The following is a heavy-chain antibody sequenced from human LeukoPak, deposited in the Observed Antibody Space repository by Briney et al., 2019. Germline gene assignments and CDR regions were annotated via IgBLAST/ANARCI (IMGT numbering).Heavy chain of an antibody. J-gene: IGHJ4*02. CDR2: ISPYNGDT. D-gene: IGHD2-2*01. CDR3: ALRPAAIPYYFDF. CDR1: GYTFTIYG. Sequence: AAVTVSFTAAGYTFTIYGISWVRQAPGQGREWMAWISPYNGDTNYAQRLQGRVTLTTDTSTTTAYMELRSLRSDDTAVYYCALRPAAIPYYFDFWGQGTLVTVSS. V-gene: IGHV1-18*04.